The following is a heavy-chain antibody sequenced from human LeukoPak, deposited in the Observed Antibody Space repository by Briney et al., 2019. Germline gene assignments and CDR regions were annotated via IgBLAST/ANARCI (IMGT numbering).Heavy chain of an antibody. CDR2: IDSTSGYI. V-gene: IGHV3-21*01. D-gene: IGHD3-10*01. CDR1: GFTFNSDS. Sequence: GGSLRLSCVASGFTFNSDSMNWFRQAPGKGMEWVSYIDSTSGYIYYADSVKGRFTISRDNAKNSLYLQMNSLSAEDTAVYYCARDTSGSYPITYFDSWGQGALVTVSS. CDR3: ARDTSGSYPITYFDS. J-gene: IGHJ4*02.